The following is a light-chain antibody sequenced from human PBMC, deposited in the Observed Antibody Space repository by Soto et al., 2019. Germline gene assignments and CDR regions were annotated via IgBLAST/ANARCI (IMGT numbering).Light chain of an antibody. V-gene: IGKV3-11*01. CDR2: DSS. J-gene: IGKJ4*01. CDR3: QQRDDWPPRAT. Sequence: EIVLTQSPATLSLSPGERAILSCRASQNIGKNLGWYRQKPGQAPTLLIYDSSYRATGVPARFSGSGSGTDFTLTINRLEPEDFALYYCQQRDDWPPRATFGGGTTVEI. CDR1: QNIGKN.